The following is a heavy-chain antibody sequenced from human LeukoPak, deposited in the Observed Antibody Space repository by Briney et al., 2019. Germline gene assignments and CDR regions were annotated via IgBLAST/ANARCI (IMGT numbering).Heavy chain of an antibody. V-gene: IGHV4-59*08. CDR3: AKYGGSGWVIDH. CDR1: GGSISNNC. Sequence: SETLSLTCTVSGGSISNNCWTWIRQPPGKGLEYIGYIYYTGGTHYNPSLKSRVTISVDTSKNQFSLKLSSVTAADTAVYFCAKYGGSGWVIDHWGQGTLVTVSS. CDR2: IYYTGGT. J-gene: IGHJ4*02. D-gene: IGHD6-19*01.